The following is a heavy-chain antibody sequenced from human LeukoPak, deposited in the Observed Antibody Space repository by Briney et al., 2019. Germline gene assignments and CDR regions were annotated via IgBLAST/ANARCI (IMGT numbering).Heavy chain of an antibody. V-gene: IGHV3-66*01. Sequence: GGSLRLSCAASGFTVSSSYMSWVRQAPGKGLEWVSVIYSGGSTYYADSVKGRFTISRDNSKNTLYLQMNSLRAEDTAVYYCARTLYDILTGWFDPWGQGTLVTVSS. CDR1: GFTVSSSY. D-gene: IGHD3-9*01. CDR3: ARTLYDILTGWFDP. CDR2: IYSGGST. J-gene: IGHJ5*02.